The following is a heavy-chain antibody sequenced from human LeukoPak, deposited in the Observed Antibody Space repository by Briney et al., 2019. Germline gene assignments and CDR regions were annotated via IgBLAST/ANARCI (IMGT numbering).Heavy chain of an antibody. V-gene: IGHV1-69*06. J-gene: IGHJ6*04. D-gene: IGHD3-10*01. CDR2: IIPIFGTA. CDR1: GGTFSSYA. Sequence: ASVKVSCKASGGTFSSYAISWVRQAPGQGLEWMGGIIPIFGTANYAQKFQGRVTITADKSTSTAYMELSSLRSEDTAVYYCARDRDMVRGVIYYYYYYGMDVWGKGTTVTVSS. CDR3: ARDRDMVRGVIYYYYYYGMDV.